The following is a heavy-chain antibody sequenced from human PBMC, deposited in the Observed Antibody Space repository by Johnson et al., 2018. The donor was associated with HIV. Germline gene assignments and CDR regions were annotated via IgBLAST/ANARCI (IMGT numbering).Heavy chain of an antibody. CDR3: ARLPSGYSRDAFDI. CDR1: GFTFSDYY. V-gene: IGHV3-30*03. CDR2: ISYDGSKK. D-gene: IGHD5-18*01. J-gene: IGHJ3*02. Sequence: QVLLVESGGGLVKPGGSLRLSCAASGFTFSDYYMSWIRQAPGKGLEWVAFISYDGSKKFYADSVKGRFTISRDNSKNTLYLQMNSLRPEDTAVYYCARLPSGYSRDAFDIWGQGTTVTV.